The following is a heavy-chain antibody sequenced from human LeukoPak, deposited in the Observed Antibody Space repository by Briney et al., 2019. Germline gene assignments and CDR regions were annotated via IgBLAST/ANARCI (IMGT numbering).Heavy chain of an antibody. CDR2: ISSSSAYM. D-gene: IGHD6-13*01. Sequence: GGSLRLSCAASGFTFSSYGMHWVRQAPGKGLEWVSSISSSSAYMSYADSVKGRFTISRDNAKNSLYLQMNSLRAEDTAVYYCARGSLEQLSHAIDIWGQGTMVTVSS. CDR3: ARGSLEQLSHAIDI. CDR1: GFTFSSYG. J-gene: IGHJ3*02. V-gene: IGHV3-21*03.